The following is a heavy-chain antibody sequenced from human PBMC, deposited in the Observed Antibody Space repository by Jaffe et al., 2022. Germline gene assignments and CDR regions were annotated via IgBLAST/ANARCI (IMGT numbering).Heavy chain of an antibody. J-gene: IGHJ4*02. Sequence: QVQLQESGPGLVKPSETLSLTCAVSGYSISSGYYWGWIRQPPGKGLEWIGSIYHSGSTYYNPSLKSRVTISVDTSKNQFSLKLSSVTAADTAVYYCARRGYSYVLDYWGQGTLVTVSS. V-gene: IGHV4-38-2*01. D-gene: IGHD5-18*01. CDR2: IYHSGST. CDR1: GYSISSGYY. CDR3: ARRGYSYVLDY.